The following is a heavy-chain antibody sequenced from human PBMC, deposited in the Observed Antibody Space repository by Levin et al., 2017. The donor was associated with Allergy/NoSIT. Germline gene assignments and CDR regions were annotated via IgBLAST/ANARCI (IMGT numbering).Heavy chain of an antibody. V-gene: IGHV3-48*01. CDR3: ARHGNDAFDF. D-gene: IGHD4-17*01. CDR2: ISSSDTII. Sequence: GGSLRLSCAASGFTFSSFGMNWIRQAPGKGLEWVSYISSSDTIIYYADSLKGRFTISRDNAKNSLYLQMNSLRAEDTAVYYCARHGNDAFDFWGQGTMVIVSS. J-gene: IGHJ3*01. CDR1: GFTFSSFG.